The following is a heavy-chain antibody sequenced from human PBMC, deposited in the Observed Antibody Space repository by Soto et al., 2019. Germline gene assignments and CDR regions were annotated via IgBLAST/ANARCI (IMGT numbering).Heavy chain of an antibody. CDR2: ISGSGGST. J-gene: IGHJ6*02. Sequence: EVQLLESGGGLVQPGGSLRLSCAASGFTFSSYAMSWVRQAPGKGLEWVSAISGSGGSTYYADSVKGRFTISRDNSKNTLYLQMNSLRAEDTAVYYCAKSSEIAVADYYYYGMDVWGQGTTVTVSS. V-gene: IGHV3-23*01. CDR1: GFTFSSYA. D-gene: IGHD6-19*01. CDR3: AKSSEIAVADYYYYGMDV.